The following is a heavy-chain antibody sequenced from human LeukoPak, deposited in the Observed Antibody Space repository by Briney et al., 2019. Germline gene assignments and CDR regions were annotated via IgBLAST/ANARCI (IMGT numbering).Heavy chain of an antibody. CDR3: ATGDYGDYRFDY. J-gene: IGHJ4*02. CDR1: GGSISSYY. Sequence: PSETLSLTCTVSGGSISSYYWSWIRQPPGKGLEWIGYIYYSGSTNYNPSLKSRVTISVDTSKNQFSLKLSSVTAADTAVYYCATGDYGDYRFDYWGQGTLVTVSS. D-gene: IGHD4-17*01. V-gene: IGHV4-59*01. CDR2: IYYSGST.